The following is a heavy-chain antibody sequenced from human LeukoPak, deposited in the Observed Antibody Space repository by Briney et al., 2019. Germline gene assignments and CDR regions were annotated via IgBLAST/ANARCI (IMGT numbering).Heavy chain of an antibody. D-gene: IGHD2-2*01. J-gene: IGHJ6*04. CDR3: ARDRALYCSSTSCYVYGMDV. CDR2: IYYSGST. V-gene: IGHV4-31*03. Sequence: PSQTLSLTCTVSGGSISSGGYYWSWIRQHPGKGLEWIGYIYYSGSTYYNPSLKSRVTISVDTSKNQFSLKLSSVTAADTAGYYCARDRALYCSSTSCYVYGMDVWGKGTTVTVSS. CDR1: GGSISSGGYY.